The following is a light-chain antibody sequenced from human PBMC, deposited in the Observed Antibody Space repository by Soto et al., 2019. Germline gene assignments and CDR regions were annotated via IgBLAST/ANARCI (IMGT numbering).Light chain of an antibody. V-gene: IGLV1-40*01. J-gene: IGLJ3*02. CDR2: GNN. CDR1: XXXXGXGYD. Sequence: QSVLTQPPSVSGAPGQRXXXXXXXXXXXXGXGYDVHWYQQLPGTAPKLLIYGNNNRPSGVPDRFSGSKSGTSASLAITGLQAEDEADYYCQSYDXXLSGWVFGGGTKLTVL. CDR3: QSYDXXLSGWV.